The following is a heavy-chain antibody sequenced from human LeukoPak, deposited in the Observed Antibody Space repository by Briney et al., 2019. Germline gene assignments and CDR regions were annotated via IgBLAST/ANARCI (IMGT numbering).Heavy chain of an antibody. CDR1: GGTFSSYG. Sequence: GSSVKVSCKASGGTFSSYGISWVRQAPGQGLEWMGWISAYNGNTNYAQKLQGRVTMTTDTSTSTAYMELRSLRSDDTAVYYCARDYRGPYDSSGYYPWGQGTLVTVSS. CDR3: ARDYRGPYDSSGYYP. V-gene: IGHV1-18*01. J-gene: IGHJ5*02. CDR2: ISAYNGNT. D-gene: IGHD3-22*01.